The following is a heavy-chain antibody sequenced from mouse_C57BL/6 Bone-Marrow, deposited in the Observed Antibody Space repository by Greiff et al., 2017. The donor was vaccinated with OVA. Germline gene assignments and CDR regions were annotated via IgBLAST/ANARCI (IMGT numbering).Heavy chain of an antibody. D-gene: IGHD1-2*01. J-gene: IGHJ2*01. Sequence: QVQLQQPGAELVKPGASVKLSCKASGFTFTSYWMQWVKQRPGQGLEWIGVIDPSDSYTNSNQKFKGKATLTVDTSSSTTYMQHSSLTSEDAAVYYCARRLRFDYWGQGTTLTVSS. CDR3: ARRLRFDY. CDR2: IDPSDSYT. CDR1: GFTFTSYW. V-gene: IGHV1-50*01.